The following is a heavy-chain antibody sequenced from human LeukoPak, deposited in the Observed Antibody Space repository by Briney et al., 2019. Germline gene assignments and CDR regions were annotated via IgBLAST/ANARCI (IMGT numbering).Heavy chain of an antibody. Sequence: PSETLSLTCAVYGGSFSGYYWSWIRQPPAKGLEWIGYIYYSGSTYYNPSLKSRVTISVDKYKNQFSLKLSSVTAADTAVYYCTRGATTFYFDYWGQGTLVTVSS. V-gene: IGHV4-34*01. CDR1: GGSFSGYY. J-gene: IGHJ4*02. CDR2: IYYSGST. CDR3: TRGATTFYFDY. D-gene: IGHD5-12*01.